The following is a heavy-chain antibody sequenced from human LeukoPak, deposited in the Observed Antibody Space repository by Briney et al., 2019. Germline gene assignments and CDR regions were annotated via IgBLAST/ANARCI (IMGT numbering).Heavy chain of an antibody. CDR3: ARDKCSSTSCSNEGYYYYGMDV. J-gene: IGHJ6*02. V-gene: IGHV4-59*01. CDR2: IYYSGST. D-gene: IGHD2-2*01. Sequence: ASETLSLTCTVSGGSISSYYWSWIRQPPVKGLEWIGYIYYSGSTNYNPSLKSRVTISVDTSKNQFSLKLSSVTAADTAVYYCARDKCSSTSCSNEGYYYYGMDVWGQGTTVTVSS. CDR1: GGSISSYY.